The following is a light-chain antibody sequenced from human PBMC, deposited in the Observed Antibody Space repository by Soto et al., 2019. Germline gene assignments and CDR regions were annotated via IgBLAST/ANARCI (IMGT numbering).Light chain of an antibody. V-gene: IGKV1-39*01. Sequence: DIQMTQSPSTLSASIGDRVTITCRASQSISSYLNWYQQKPGKAPKLLIYAASSLQSGVPSRFSGSGSGTDFTLTISSLQPEDFATYYCQQRHMWPITFGQGTRREIK. CDR3: QQRHMWPIT. CDR1: QSISSY. J-gene: IGKJ5*01. CDR2: AAS.